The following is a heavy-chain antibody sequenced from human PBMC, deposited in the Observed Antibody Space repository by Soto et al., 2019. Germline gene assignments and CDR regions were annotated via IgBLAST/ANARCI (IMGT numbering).Heavy chain of an antibody. J-gene: IGHJ4*02. CDR1: GGSISSSSYF. CDR3: ARRRRDGYGDY. D-gene: IGHD5-12*01. Sequence: PSETLSLTCTVSGGSISSSSYFWGWIRQPPGKGLEWIGSIYYSGSTYYNPSLKSRVTISVDTSKNQFSLKLSSVTAADTAVYYCARRRRDGYGDYWGQGTLVTVSS. CDR2: IYYSGST. V-gene: IGHV4-39*01.